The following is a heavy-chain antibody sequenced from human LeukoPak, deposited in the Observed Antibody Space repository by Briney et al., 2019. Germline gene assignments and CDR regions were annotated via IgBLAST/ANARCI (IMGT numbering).Heavy chain of an antibody. CDR3: AADIVGAQLH. D-gene: IGHD1-26*01. CDR2: IVVGSGYT. J-gene: IGHJ4*02. Sequence: SVQVSCKASGFTFTNSAVQWVRQARGQRLERMGWIVVGSGYTNYAQKFQERVTITRDMSTRTAYMELSSLRSDDTAVYYCAADIVGAQLHWGQGTLVTVSS. CDR1: GFTFTNSA. V-gene: IGHV1-58*01.